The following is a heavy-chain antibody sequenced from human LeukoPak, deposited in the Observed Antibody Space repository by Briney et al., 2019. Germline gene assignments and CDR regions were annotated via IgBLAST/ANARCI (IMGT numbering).Heavy chain of an antibody. Sequence: SETLSLTCTVSGGSISSSSYYWGWIRQPPGKGLEWIGSIYYSGSTYYNSSLKSRVTISVDTSKNQFSLKLSSVTAADTAVYYCARPGRFDDSGWYGIDYWGQGTLVTVSS. V-gene: IGHV4-39*01. CDR3: ARPGRFDDSGWYGIDY. CDR1: GGSISSSSYY. D-gene: IGHD6-19*01. J-gene: IGHJ4*02. CDR2: IYYSGST.